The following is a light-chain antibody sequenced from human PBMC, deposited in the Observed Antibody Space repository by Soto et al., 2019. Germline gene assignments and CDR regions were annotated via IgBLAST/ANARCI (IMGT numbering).Light chain of an antibody. CDR3: QQSYSNPWT. J-gene: IGKJ1*01. Sequence: DIQMTQSPSTLSASVGDRVTITFLASQSINNYLNWYQQKPGKAPQLLIFDASSLQSGVPSRFSGSGSGTDFTLTISSLHPEDFATYYCQQSYSNPWTFGQGTKVDIK. CDR2: DAS. V-gene: IGKV1-39*01. CDR1: QSINNY.